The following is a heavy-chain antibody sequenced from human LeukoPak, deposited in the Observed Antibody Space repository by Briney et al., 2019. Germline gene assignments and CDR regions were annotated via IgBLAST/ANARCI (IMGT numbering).Heavy chain of an antibody. J-gene: IGHJ4*02. CDR3: ARDRLEYGDSYTLDS. D-gene: IGHD4-17*01. V-gene: IGHV1-69*04. Sequence: SVTLSFKCSVGTLNIYAISWVRQAPGQGLEWMGRIIPVLDMANHAEEFQARVTITADKSTSTAYMELSSLRSEDTAIYYCARDRLEYGDSYTLDSWGQGTLVTVSS. CDR2: IIPVLDMA. CDR1: VGTLNIYA.